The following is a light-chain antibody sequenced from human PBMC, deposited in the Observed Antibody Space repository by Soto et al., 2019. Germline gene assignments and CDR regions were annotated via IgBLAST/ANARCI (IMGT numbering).Light chain of an antibody. CDR3: SSYAGSNNLV. CDR1: SRDVGGYTY. V-gene: IGLV2-8*01. CDR2: EVY. Sequence: QSVLTQPPSASGSPGESVTISCTGTSRDVGGYTYVSWYQQHPGKAPKLMIYEVYKRPSGVPDRFSGSKSGNTASLTVSGLQAEDEADSYWSSYAGSNNLVFGGGAKVTVL. J-gene: IGLJ2*01.